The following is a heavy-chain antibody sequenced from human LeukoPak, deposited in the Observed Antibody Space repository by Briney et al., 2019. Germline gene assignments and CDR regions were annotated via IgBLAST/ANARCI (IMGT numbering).Heavy chain of an antibody. D-gene: IGHD3-22*01. V-gene: IGHV3-15*01. J-gene: IGHJ4*02. CDR1: GFTFSDAW. CDR2: IKSKTDGGTT. CDR3: STTPNYFDTSGYYYLLDY. Sequence: PGGSLRLSCAASGFTFSDAWMSWVRQAPGKGLEWVGRIKSKTDGGTTDYAASVKGRFTISRDDSKNTLYLQMNSLKTEDTAVYYCSTTPNYFDTSGYYYLLDYWGQGTLVTVSS.